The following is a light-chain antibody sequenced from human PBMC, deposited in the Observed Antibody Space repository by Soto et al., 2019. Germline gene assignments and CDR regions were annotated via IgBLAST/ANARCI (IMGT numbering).Light chain of an antibody. Sequence: IEMTQAPDSLSVSLGERATINCKSSQSVFYSSNNRHSLAWYQQKPGQPPKQLFYCAATRGSGVPDRFSGSGSGTDSTLTTTGLEAEDVAVDYGQQYYSTPWTFGQGTKVDIK. V-gene: IGKV4-1*01. CDR3: QQYYSTPWT. CDR1: QSVFYSSNNRHS. J-gene: IGKJ1*01. CDR2: CAA.